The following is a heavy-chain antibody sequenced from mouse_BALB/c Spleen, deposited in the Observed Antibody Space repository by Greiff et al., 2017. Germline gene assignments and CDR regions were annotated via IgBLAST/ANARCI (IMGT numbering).Heavy chain of an antibody. D-gene: IGHD2-2*01. CDR2: ISYSGST. CDR1: GYSITSDYA. J-gene: IGHJ1*01. Sequence: EVKLLESGPGLVKPSQSLSLTCTVTGYSITSDYAWNWIRQFPGNKLEWMGYISYSGSTSYNPSLKSRISITRDTSKNQFFLQLNSVTTEDTATYYCARAGYGYDDWYFDVWGAGTTVTVSS. V-gene: IGHV3-2*02. CDR3: ARAGYGYDDWYFDV.